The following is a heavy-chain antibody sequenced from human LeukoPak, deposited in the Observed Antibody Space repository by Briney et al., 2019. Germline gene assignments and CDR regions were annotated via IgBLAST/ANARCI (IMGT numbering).Heavy chain of an antibody. D-gene: IGHD1-26*01. J-gene: IGHJ3*02. Sequence: GASVKVSCKASGYTFTSYDINSVRQATGKELEGMGWISAYNGNTNYAQKLQGRVTMTTDTSTSTAYMELRSLRSDDTAVYYCARGGFSGSYLDDAFDIWGQGTMVTVSS. CDR3: ARGGFSGSYLDDAFDI. CDR2: ISAYNGNT. CDR1: GYTFTSYD. V-gene: IGHV1-18*01.